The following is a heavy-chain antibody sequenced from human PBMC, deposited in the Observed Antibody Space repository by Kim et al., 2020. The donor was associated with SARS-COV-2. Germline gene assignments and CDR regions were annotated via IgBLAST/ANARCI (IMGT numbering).Heavy chain of an antibody. CDR3: ARQKAAAGSGWCAP. CDR2: VYHNGRT. D-gene: IGHD2-2*01. J-gene: IGHJ5*02. CDR1: GDSIKTCSYY. Sequence: SETLSLTCSVSGDSIKTCSYYWAWIRQPPGKTLEWIGAVYHNGRTYDNPSLKTRITMSVDTSNNQFSLSLTSVTAADTAVYYCARQKAAAGSGWCAPWG. V-gene: IGHV4-39*01.